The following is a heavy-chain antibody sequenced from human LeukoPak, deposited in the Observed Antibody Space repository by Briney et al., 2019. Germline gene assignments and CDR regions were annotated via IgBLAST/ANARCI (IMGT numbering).Heavy chain of an antibody. Sequence: KTGGSLRLSCAASGFTFSSYSMNRVRQAPGKGLEWVSSISSSTSYIYYADSVKGRFTVSRDNSKNTLYLQMNSLRAEDTAVYCCARARYCSSTSCLRGSLYWFDPWGQGTLVTVSS. CDR2: ISSSTSYI. D-gene: IGHD2-2*01. J-gene: IGHJ5*02. CDR1: GFTFSSYS. CDR3: ARARYCSSTSCLRGSLYWFDP. V-gene: IGHV3-21*01.